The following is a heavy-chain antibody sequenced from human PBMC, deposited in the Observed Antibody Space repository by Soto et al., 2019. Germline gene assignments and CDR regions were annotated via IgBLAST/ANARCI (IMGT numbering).Heavy chain of an antibody. CDR3: ARLHYYDSSGYLNWFDP. V-gene: IGHV3-48*03. Sequence: PGGSLRLSCAASGFTISSYEMNWVRQAPGKGLEWVSYISSSGSTIYYADSVKGRFTISRDNAKNSLYLQMNSLRAEDTAVYYCARLHYYDSSGYLNWFDPWGQGTLVTVSS. D-gene: IGHD3-22*01. J-gene: IGHJ5*02. CDR1: GFTISSYE. CDR2: ISSSGSTI.